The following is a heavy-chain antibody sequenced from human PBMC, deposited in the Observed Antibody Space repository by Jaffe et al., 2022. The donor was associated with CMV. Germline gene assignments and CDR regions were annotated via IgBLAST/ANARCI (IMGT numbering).Heavy chain of an antibody. Sequence: EVQLVESGGGLVQPGGSLKLSCAASGFSFSGSAMHWVRQASGKGLEWVGRIRSKANSYTTAYAASVKGRFTISRDDSKNTAYLQMNSLKTEDTAVYYCTRHGDCGGDCFGLDYWGQGILVTVSS. CDR1: GFSFSGSA. V-gene: IGHV3-73*01. J-gene: IGHJ4*02. CDR3: TRHGDCGGDCFGLDY. CDR2: IRSKANSYTT. D-gene: IGHD2-21*02.